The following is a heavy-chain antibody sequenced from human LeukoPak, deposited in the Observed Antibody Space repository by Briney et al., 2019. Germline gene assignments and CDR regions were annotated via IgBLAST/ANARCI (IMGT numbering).Heavy chain of an antibody. CDR3: ATDGIPGATTTLDY. CDR1: GITLNDLS. Sequence: SVKVSCKVSGITLNDLSIQWVRQAPGKGLEWMGGFDPEDGETIYAPKFQARVTMTQDTYEDTAYMELSSLRSEDTAVYYCATDGIPGATTTLDYWGQGTLVTVSS. CDR2: FDPEDGET. V-gene: IGHV1-24*01. D-gene: IGHD1-26*01. J-gene: IGHJ4*02.